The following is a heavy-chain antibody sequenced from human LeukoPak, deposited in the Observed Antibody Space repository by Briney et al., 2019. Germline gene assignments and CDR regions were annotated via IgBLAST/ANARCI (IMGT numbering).Heavy chain of an antibody. Sequence: ASVKVSCKASGGTFSSYAISWVRQAPGQGLEWMGWISAYNGNTNYAQKLQGRVTMTTDTSTSTAYMELRSLRSDDTAVYYCARDQRITIFGVVIEWGMDVWGQGTTVTVSS. CDR2: ISAYNGNT. D-gene: IGHD3-3*01. CDR1: GGTFSSYA. V-gene: IGHV1-18*01. CDR3: ARDQRITIFGVVIEWGMDV. J-gene: IGHJ6*02.